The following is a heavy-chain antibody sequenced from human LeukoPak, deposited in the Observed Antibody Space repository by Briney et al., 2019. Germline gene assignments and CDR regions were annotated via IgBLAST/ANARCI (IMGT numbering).Heavy chain of an antibody. CDR3: ARVRGSSGWGFDY. CDR2: IYHSGST. J-gene: IGHJ4*02. Sequence: PSETLSLTCTVSGGSISSGGYYWSWIRQPPGKGLEWIGYIYHSGSTYYNPSLKSRVTISVDRSKNQFSLKLSSVTAADTAVYYCARVRGSSGWGFDYWGQGTLVTVSS. CDR1: GGSISSGGYY. V-gene: IGHV4-30-2*01. D-gene: IGHD6-19*01.